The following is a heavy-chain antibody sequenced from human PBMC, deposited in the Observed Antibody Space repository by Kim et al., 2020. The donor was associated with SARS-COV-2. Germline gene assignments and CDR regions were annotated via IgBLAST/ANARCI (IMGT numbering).Heavy chain of an antibody. D-gene: IGHD6-13*01. CDR2: ISGSGGST. CDR1: GFTFSSYA. CDR3: AKDGWRYSSSWNEDTYNWFDP. J-gene: IGHJ5*02. V-gene: IGHV3-23*01. Sequence: GGSLRLSCAASGFTFSSYAMSWVRQAPGKGLEWVSAISGSGGSTYYADSVKGRFTISRDNSKNTLYLQMNSLRAEDTAVYYCAKDGWRYSSSWNEDTYNWFDPWGQGTLVTVSS.